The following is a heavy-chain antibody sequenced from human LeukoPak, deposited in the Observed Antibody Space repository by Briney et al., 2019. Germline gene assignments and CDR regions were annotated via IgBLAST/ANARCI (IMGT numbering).Heavy chain of an antibody. Sequence: GGSLRLSCAASGFTFSSYGMHWVRQAPGKGLEWASYISSSGSTKYYADSVKGRFTISRDYAKNSLYLQMNSLRAEDTAVYYCARGERSSWYQYFDYWGQGTLVTVSS. D-gene: IGHD6-13*01. CDR1: GFTFSSYG. CDR3: ARGERSSWYQYFDY. J-gene: IGHJ4*02. V-gene: IGHV3-48*04. CDR2: ISSSGSTK.